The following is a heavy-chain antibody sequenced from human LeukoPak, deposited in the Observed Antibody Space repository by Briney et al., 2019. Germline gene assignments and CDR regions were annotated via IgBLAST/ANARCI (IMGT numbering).Heavy chain of an antibody. J-gene: IGHJ6*02. CDR1: GGTFSSYA. D-gene: IGHD6-13*01. CDR3: ATDSSSWLGYYYGMDV. V-gene: IGHV1-69*13. Sequence: ASVKVSCKASGGTFSSYAISWVRQAPGQGLEWMGGIIPIFGTANYAQKFQGRVTITADESTSTAYMELSSLRSEDTAVYYCATDSSSWLGYYYGMDVWGQGTTVTVSS. CDR2: IIPIFGTA.